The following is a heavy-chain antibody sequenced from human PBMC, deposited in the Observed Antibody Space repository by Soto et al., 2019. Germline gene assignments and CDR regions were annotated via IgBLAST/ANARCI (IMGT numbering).Heavy chain of an antibody. J-gene: IGHJ4*02. Sequence: EVQLLDSGGGLVQPGGSLRLSCAASGFTFSSYAMSWVRQAPGKGLEWVSAISGSGGSTYYADSVKGRFTISRDNSKNRLYLQMNSLRAEDTAVYYCAKAGDTAMVRLSHFGYWGQGTLVTVFS. D-gene: IGHD5-18*01. V-gene: IGHV3-23*01. CDR1: GFTFSSYA. CDR3: AKAGDTAMVRLSHFGY. CDR2: ISGSGGST.